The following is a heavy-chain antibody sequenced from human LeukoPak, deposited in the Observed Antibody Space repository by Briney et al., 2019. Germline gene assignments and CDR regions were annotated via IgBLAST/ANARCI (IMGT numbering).Heavy chain of an antibody. CDR3: ARDYDVLTAYPPTQLFDP. D-gene: IGHD3-9*01. J-gene: IGHJ5*02. CDR2: IYTSGST. V-gene: IGHV4-61*02. Sequence: SETLSLTCTVSGGSISSGSYYWSWIRQPAGKGLEWIVRIYTSGSTNYNPSLKRRVTMSVDTSKNQFSLKLNSVTAADTAVYYCARDYDVLTAYPPTQLFDPWGQGTLVTVSS. CDR1: GGSISSGSYY.